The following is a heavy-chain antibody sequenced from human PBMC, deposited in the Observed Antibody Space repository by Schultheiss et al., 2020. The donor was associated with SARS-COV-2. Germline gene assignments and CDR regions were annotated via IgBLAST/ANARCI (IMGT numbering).Heavy chain of an antibody. CDR1: GFTFSSYW. Sequence: GGSLRLSCAASGFTFSSYWMSWVRQAPGKGLEWVSYISSSGSTIYYADSVKGRFTISRDNAKNSLYLQMNSLRAEDTAVYYCARGSSYYDFWSGYPYWGQGTLVTVSS. D-gene: IGHD3-3*01. CDR2: ISSSGSTI. V-gene: IGHV3-48*04. CDR3: ARGSSYYDFWSGYPY. J-gene: IGHJ4*02.